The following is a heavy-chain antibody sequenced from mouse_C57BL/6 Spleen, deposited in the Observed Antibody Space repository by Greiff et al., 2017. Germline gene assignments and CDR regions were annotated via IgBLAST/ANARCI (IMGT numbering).Heavy chain of an antibody. D-gene: IGHD2-5*01. CDR1: GYAFSSSW. CDR2: IYPGDGDT. Sequence: VQLQQSGPELVKPGASVKISCKASGYAFSSSWMNWVKQRPGKGLEWIGRIYPGDGDTNYNGKFKGKATLTADKSSSTAYMQLSSLTSEDSAVYCCARPYYSNYGDFDYWGQGTTLTVSS. V-gene: IGHV1-82*01. J-gene: IGHJ2*01. CDR3: ARPYYSNYGDFDY.